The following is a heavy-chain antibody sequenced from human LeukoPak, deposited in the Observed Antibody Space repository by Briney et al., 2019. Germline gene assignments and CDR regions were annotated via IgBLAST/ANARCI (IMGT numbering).Heavy chain of an antibody. CDR3: AKQPSGSGSYFDQYYFDY. V-gene: IGHV3-23*01. CDR1: GFTFSSYA. J-gene: IGHJ4*02. Sequence: GGSLRLSCAASGFTFSSYAMSWVRQAPGKGLEWVSAISGSGGSTYYADSVKGRSTISRDNSKNTLYLQMNSLRAEDTAVYYCAKQPSGSGSYFDQYYFDYWGQGTLVTVSS. CDR2: ISGSGGST. D-gene: IGHD3-10*01.